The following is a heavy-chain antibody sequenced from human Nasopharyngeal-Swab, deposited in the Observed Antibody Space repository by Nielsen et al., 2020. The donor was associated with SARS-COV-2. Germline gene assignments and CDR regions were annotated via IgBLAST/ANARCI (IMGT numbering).Heavy chain of an antibody. V-gene: IGHV4-34*01. J-gene: IGHJ4*02. D-gene: IGHD1-1*01. Sequence: SETLSLTCAVYGGSFSGYYWSWIRQPPGKGLEWIGEINHSGSINYNPSLKSRVTISVATSKNQFSLKLNSVTAADTAVYYCARVSGGLDYWGQGTLVTVSS. CDR3: ARVSGGLDY. CDR1: GGSFSGYY. CDR2: INHSGSI.